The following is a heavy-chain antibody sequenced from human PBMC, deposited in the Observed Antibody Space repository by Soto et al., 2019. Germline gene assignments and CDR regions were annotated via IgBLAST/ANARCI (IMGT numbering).Heavy chain of an antibody. Sequence: QVQLVHSGAEVKKPGSSVTLSCKASGGTFSSYTISWVRQAPGQGLEWMGGIIPIFGTVNYAQKFQGRVTITADESTSTAYMELRSLRSEDTAVYYCARGNHRWLQLWYFDLWGRGTLVTVSS. CDR2: IIPIFGTV. J-gene: IGHJ2*01. CDR3: ARGNHRWLQLWYFDL. CDR1: GGTFSSYT. D-gene: IGHD5-12*01. V-gene: IGHV1-69*12.